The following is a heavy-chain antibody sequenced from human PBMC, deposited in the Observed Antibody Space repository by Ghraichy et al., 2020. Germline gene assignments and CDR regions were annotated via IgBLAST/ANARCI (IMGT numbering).Heavy chain of an antibody. V-gene: IGHV4-59*01. CDR3: ARGTNSGGYNFDIPYLDY. J-gene: IGHJ4*02. D-gene: IGHD1-1*01. CDR1: GGSISSYY. CDR2: SYYSGRT. Sequence: SETLSLTCSVSGGSISSYYWSWIRQPPGKGLELIGYSYYSGRTDYNPSLESRVTISVDPSKNQFSLKLTSLTAADTAVYYCARGTNSGGYNFDIPYLDYWGQVSLVTVSS.